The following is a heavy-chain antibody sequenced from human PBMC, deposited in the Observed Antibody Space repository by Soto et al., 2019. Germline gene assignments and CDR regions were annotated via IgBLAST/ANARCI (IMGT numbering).Heavy chain of an antibody. Sequence: QVQLQESGPGLVKPSQTLSLTCTVSGASISSGSYYWSWIRQLPGKGLEWIGYISNSGSTYYNPSLKSRVTISVDTSKNQFSLRVSSVTAADTAVYYCASAVYSNPVYWGQGTLVTVSS. V-gene: IGHV4-31*03. D-gene: IGHD4-4*01. CDR3: ASAVYSNPVY. CDR1: GASISSGSYY. J-gene: IGHJ4*02. CDR2: ISNSGST.